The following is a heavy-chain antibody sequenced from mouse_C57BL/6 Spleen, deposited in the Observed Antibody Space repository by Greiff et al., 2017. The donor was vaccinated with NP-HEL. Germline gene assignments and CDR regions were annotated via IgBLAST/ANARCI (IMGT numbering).Heavy chain of an antibody. D-gene: IGHD2-3*01. CDR3: VRQDGYYDYFAY. CDR1: GFSFNTYA. V-gene: IGHV10-1*01. J-gene: IGHJ2*01. CDR2: IRSKSNNYAT. Sequence: EVKLMESGGGLVQPKGSLKLSCAASGFSFNTYAMNWVRQAPGKGLEWVARIRSKSNNYATYYADSVKDRFTISRDDSDSMLYLQMNNLKTEDTAMYYCVRQDGYYDYFAYWGQGTTLTVSS.